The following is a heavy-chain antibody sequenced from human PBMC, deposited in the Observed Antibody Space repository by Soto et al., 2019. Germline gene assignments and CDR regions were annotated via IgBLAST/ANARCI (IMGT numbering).Heavy chain of an antibody. V-gene: IGHV4-30-4*01. CDR3: AQDSHGGNTYFDL. CDR1: GGSISSGNFY. CDR2: IYFSGST. D-gene: IGHD1-26*01. J-gene: IGHJ4*02. Sequence: QVHLQESGPGLVRPSETLSLTCTVSGGSISSGNFYWRWIRQPPVKGLEWIGYIYFSGSTSYSPSLKRRLTISLNTSNNQFSLKLTSVTAADTAVYYCAQDSHGGNTYFDLWGQGALVTVSS.